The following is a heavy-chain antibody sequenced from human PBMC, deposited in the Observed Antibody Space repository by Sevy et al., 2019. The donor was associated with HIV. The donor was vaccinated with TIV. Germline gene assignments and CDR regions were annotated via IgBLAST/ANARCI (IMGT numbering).Heavy chain of an antibody. CDR1: GFTFKNSV. J-gene: IGHJ4*02. Sequence: GGSLRLSCAASGFTFKNSVMSWVRQAPGKGLEWVSGITGSGDGTYYADSVKGRFTISRDNSKNTRYLYMNSLRAEDTAIYFCTNGGGSYAFDYWGQGTLVTVSS. CDR3: TNGGGSYAFDY. D-gene: IGHD7-27*01. CDR2: ITGSGDGT. V-gene: IGHV3-23*01.